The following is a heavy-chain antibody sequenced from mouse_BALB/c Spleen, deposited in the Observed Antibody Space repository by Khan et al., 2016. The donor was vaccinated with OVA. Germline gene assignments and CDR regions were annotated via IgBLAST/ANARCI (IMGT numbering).Heavy chain of an antibody. J-gene: IGHJ3*01. Sequence: QVQLQQSGAELMKPGASVKISCKATGYTFSSYWIEWVKQRPGHGLEWIGEILPGSNSTNYNERFKGKAKITAETSSNPAYMQLSSLTSEDSSSYYWARGNYYGSTSWFGYWGQGTLVTVSA. CDR2: ILPGSNST. V-gene: IGHV1-9*01. D-gene: IGHD1-1*01. CDR3: ARGNYYGSTSWFGY. CDR1: GYTFSSYW.